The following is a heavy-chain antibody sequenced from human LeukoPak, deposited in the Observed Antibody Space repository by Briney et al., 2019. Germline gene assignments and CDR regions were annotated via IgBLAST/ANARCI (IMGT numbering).Heavy chain of an antibody. CDR1: GFTFSNYA. V-gene: IGHV3-23*01. CDR2: LSGSDSST. D-gene: IGHD1-26*01. CDR3: AKDQDVYSGSQS. Sequence: GGSLRLSCAASGFTFSNYAMSWVRQAPGKGLEWVSTLSGSDSSTYYTDSVRGRFTISRDNSKNTVFLQMSSLRVEDTAIYYCAKDQDVYSGSQSWGQGTLVTVSS. J-gene: IGHJ4*02.